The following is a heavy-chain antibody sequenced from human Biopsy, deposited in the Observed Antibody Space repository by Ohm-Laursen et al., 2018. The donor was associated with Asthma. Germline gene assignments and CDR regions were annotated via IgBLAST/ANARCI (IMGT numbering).Heavy chain of an antibody. CDR3: VSPPGY. CDR1: GGSISSSSYY. V-gene: IGHV4-39*01. CDR2: IYYSGST. J-gene: IGHJ4*02. Sequence: TLSFTCTVSGGSISSSSYYWGWIRRPPGKGLEFIGTIYYSGSTHYNPSLKSRVTLSVDAAKNQFFLKLTSVNAADTAVYYCVSPPGYWGQGTRVTVSS.